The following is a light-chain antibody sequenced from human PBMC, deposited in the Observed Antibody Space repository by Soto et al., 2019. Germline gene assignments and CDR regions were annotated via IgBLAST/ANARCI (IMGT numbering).Light chain of an antibody. CDR1: SSNIGDNP. Sequence: QLVLTQPPSASGTPGQRITISCSGSSSNIGDNPVNWYQQLPGAAPKLLIYINDQRPSGVPDRFSGSKSGTSASLAISGLQPEDEADYYCAAWDDSLSCPVFGGGTKLTVL. CDR2: IND. CDR3: AAWDDSLSCPV. V-gene: IGLV1-44*01. J-gene: IGLJ3*02.